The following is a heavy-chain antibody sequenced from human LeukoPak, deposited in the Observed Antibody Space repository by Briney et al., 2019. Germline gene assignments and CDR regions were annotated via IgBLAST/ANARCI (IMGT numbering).Heavy chain of an antibody. V-gene: IGHV1-2*06. CDR1: GYTFTGYY. CDR3: ARDKEAMIVVATRLFDY. CDR2: INPNSGGT. D-gene: IGHD3-22*01. J-gene: IGHJ4*02. Sequence: ASVKVSCKASGYTFTGYYMHWVRQAPGQGLEWMGRINPNSGGTNYAQKFQGRVTMTRDTSISTAYMELSRLRSDDTAVSYCARDKEAMIVVATRLFDYWGQGTLVTVSS.